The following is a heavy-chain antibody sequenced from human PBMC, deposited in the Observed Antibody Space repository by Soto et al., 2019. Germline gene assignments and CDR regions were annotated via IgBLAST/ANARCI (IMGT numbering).Heavy chain of an antibody. V-gene: IGHV3-33*01. J-gene: IGHJ4*02. CDR2: IWNDGTSR. CDR3: ARPDIVAAIGGALDC. D-gene: IGHD5-12*01. CDR1: GFTFSNYG. Sequence: QVQLVESGGGVVQPGRSLRLSCEASGFTFSNYGMHWVRQAPGKGLEWVAVIWNDGTSRYYADSVKGRFTISRDNSKNTVFLQMNNLRDEDTAVYYCARPDIVAAIGGALDCWGQGTLVTVSS.